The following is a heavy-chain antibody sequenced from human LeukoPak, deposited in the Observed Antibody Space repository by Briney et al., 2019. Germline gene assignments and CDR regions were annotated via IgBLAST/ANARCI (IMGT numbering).Heavy chain of an antibody. D-gene: IGHD6-6*01. Sequence: SETLSLTCTVSGGSISSYYWSWIRQPPGKGLEWIGYIYYSGSTNYNPSLKSRVTISVDTSKNQFSLKLSSVTAADTAVYYCASVIAARPGYFDYWGQGTLVTVSS. CDR3: ASVIAARPGYFDY. V-gene: IGHV4-59*01. CDR1: GGSISSYY. J-gene: IGHJ4*02. CDR2: IYYSGST.